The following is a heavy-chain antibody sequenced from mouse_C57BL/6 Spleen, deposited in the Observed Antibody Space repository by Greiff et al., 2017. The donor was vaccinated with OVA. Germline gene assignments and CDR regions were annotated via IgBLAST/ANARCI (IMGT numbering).Heavy chain of an antibody. J-gene: IGHJ4*01. CDR2: IRNKANGYTT. D-gene: IGHD2-5*01. Sequence: VQLKESGGGLVQPGGSLSLSCAASGFTFTDYYMSWVRQPPGKALEWLGFIRNKANGYTTEYSASVKGRFTISRDNSQSILYLQMNALRAEDSATYYCARYCSNCYAMDYWGQGTSVTVSS. CDR1: GFTFTDYY. V-gene: IGHV7-3*01. CDR3: ARYCSNCYAMDY.